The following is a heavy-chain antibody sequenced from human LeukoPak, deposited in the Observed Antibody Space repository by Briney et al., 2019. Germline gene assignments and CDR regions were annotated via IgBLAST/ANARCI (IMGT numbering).Heavy chain of an antibody. Sequence: GGSLRLSCTASGFSFSSYAMSWLRQAPGKGLEWVSSIRGSGSSTYYADSVKGRFTISRDSSKNTLYLQMNSLRAEDTAVYYCAKGLRSYYDSSYFDYWGQGTLVTVSS. CDR3: AKGLRSYYDSSYFDY. J-gene: IGHJ4*02. V-gene: IGHV3-23*01. CDR1: GFSFSSYA. D-gene: IGHD3-16*01. CDR2: IRGSGSST.